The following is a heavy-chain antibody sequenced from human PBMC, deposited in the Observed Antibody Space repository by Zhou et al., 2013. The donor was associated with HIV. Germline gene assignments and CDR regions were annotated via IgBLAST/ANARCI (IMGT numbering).Heavy chain of an antibody. J-gene: IGHJ5*02. D-gene: IGHD1-1*01. Sequence: QVQLVQSGAEVKKPGSSVKVSCKVSGGTFSNYIISWVRQARGQGLEWMGGIIPIFGTANYAQRFQGRVTITADESTSTAYMELSSLRSEDTAVYYCARDGISGEGGTTWFDPWGQGTLVTVSS. CDR3: ARDGISGEGGTTWFDP. V-gene: IGHV1-69*12. CDR2: IIPIFGTA. CDR1: GGTFSNYI.